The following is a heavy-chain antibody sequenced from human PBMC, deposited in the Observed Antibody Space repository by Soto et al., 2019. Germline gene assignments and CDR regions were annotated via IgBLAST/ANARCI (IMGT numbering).Heavy chain of an antibody. CDR2: IYWDDDK. Sequence: GSGPTLVNPTQTLTLTCTFSAFSLSTGGVGVGWIRQPPGKALEWLALIYWDDDKRYSPSLRSRLTITKDTSKNQVVLTMTNMDPVDTATYYCIQSRCGGDCLQSYASYYYYGMDVLGQGTTVTVSS. CDR1: AFSLSTGGVG. CDR3: IQSRCGGDCLQSYASYYYYGMDV. J-gene: IGHJ6*02. D-gene: IGHD2-21*02. V-gene: IGHV2-5*02.